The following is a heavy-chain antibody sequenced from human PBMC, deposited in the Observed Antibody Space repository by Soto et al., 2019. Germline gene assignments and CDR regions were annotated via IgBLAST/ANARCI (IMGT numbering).Heavy chain of an antibody. D-gene: IGHD6-19*01. V-gene: IGHV3-30*03. CDR3: ARDRIRGVAGKHFDY. Sequence: QVQLVESGGGVVQPGRSLRLSCAASRFTFSNYGMHWVRQAPGKGLEWVALTSDDGSNKYYGDSVRGRFTISRDNSKNRLYLQMNSLRAEDTAVYYCARDRIRGVAGKHFDYWGQGTLVTVSS. J-gene: IGHJ4*02. CDR2: TSDDGSNK. CDR1: RFTFSNYG.